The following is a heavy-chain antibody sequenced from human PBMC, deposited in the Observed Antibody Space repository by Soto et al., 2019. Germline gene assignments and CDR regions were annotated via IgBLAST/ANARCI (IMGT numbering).Heavy chain of an antibody. CDR1: GYSISSSNW. J-gene: IGHJ4*02. CDR3: AATDSGNYYSPY. Sequence: PSETLSLTCAVSGYSISSSNWWGWIRQPPGKGLEWIGYIHYSGTTYYNPSLKSRVTVSEDTPKNQFSLKLNSVTAADTAVYYCAATDSGNYYSPYWGQGTLVTVSS. V-gene: IGHV4-28*01. CDR2: IHYSGTT. D-gene: IGHD3-22*01.